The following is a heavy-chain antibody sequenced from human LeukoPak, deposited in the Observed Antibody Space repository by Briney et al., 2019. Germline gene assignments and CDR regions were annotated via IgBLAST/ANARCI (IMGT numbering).Heavy chain of an antibody. CDR1: GGSISSYY. CDR3: ARHEGRGSSWYYFDY. CDR2: IYTSGST. J-gene: IGHJ4*02. D-gene: IGHD6-13*01. V-gene: IGHV4-4*09. Sequence: PSETLSLTCTVSGGSISSYYWSWIRQPPGKGLEWIGYIYTSGSTNYNPSLKSRVIISVDTSKNQFSLKLSSVTAADTAVYYCARHEGRGSSWYYFDYWGQGTLVTVSS.